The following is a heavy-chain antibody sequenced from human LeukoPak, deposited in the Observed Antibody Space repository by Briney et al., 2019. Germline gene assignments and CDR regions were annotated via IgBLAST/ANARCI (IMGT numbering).Heavy chain of an antibody. V-gene: IGHV3-33*01. CDR3: ARDRASYYYDSSGYCLDY. D-gene: IGHD3-22*01. J-gene: IGHJ4*02. Sequence: GGSLRLSCTTSGFTFTNYGINWVRQAPGKGLEWVAAIWYDGSKTSYTDSVKGRFTVSRDNSKNTLYLQMNSLRAEDTAVYYCARDRASYYYDSSGYCLDYWGQGTLVTVSS. CDR1: GFTFTNYG. CDR2: IWYDGSKT.